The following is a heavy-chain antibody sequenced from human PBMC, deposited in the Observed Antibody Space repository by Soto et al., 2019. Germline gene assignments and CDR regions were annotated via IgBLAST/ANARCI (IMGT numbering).Heavy chain of an antibody. D-gene: IGHD3-22*01. Sequence: ASVKVSCKASGYTFTSYGISWVRQAPGQGLEWMGMISANDGSTNYAQKLQGRVTMTTDASTSTVYMELSSLRSEDTAVYYCARASGYLYYFDYWGQGTLVTVSS. CDR1: GYTFTSYG. J-gene: IGHJ4*02. CDR3: ARASGYLYYFDY. CDR2: ISANDGST. V-gene: IGHV1-18*01.